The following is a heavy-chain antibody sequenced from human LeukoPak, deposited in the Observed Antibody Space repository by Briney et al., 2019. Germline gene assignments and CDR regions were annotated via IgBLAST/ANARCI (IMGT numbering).Heavy chain of an antibody. CDR2: IYHSGST. Sequence: GSLRLSCAASGITVSSNYMTWVRQPPGKGLEWIGEIYHSGSTNYNPSLKSRVTIPVDKSKNQFSLKLSSVTAADTAVYYCAREGKRRYFDYWGQGTLVTVSS. CDR1: GITVSSNY. J-gene: IGHJ4*02. CDR3: AREGKRRYFDY. D-gene: IGHD4-23*01. V-gene: IGHV4-4*02.